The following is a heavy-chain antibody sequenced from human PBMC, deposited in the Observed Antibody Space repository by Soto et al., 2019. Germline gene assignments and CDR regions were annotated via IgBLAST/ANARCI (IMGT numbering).Heavy chain of an antibody. D-gene: IGHD2-21*01. CDR2: VYYSGGA. Sequence: SETLSLTCAVSGVSIHNSHSFWGWIRQPPGKGLEFIANVYYSGGAHYNPSFRSRVTISVDTATNQVSLRMSSVTAADTAVYFCGRVVEGATRHTDFDSWGQGTLVTVSS. CDR1: GVSIHNSHSF. J-gene: IGHJ5*01. V-gene: IGHV4-39*01. CDR3: GRVVEGATRHTDFDS.